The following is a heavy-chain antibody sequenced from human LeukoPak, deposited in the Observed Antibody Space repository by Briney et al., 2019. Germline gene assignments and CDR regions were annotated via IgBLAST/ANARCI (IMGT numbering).Heavy chain of an antibody. CDR2: ISSSSSHI. J-gene: IGHJ3*02. Sequence: GGSLRLSCAASGFTFSSYAMHWVRQAPGKGLEWISSISSSSSHIYYADSVKGRFTISRDNAKNSLYLQMNSLRAEDTAVYYCARDRGPYGCLTNAFDIWGQGTMVTVSS. CDR3: ARDRGPYGCLTNAFDI. D-gene: IGHD3-10*01. CDR1: GFTFSSYA. V-gene: IGHV3-21*01.